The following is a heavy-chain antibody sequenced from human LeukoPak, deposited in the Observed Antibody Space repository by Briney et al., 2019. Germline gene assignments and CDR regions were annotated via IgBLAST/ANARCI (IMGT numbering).Heavy chain of an antibody. Sequence: GGSLRLSCAASGFTFGDYYMSWIRQAPGKGLEWVSYISSSGSTIYYADSVKGRFTISRDNAKNSLYLQMNSLRAEDTAVYYCASLLYYDILTGYLDYWGQGTLVTVSS. D-gene: IGHD3-9*01. CDR1: GFTFGDYY. CDR3: ASLLYYDILTGYLDY. CDR2: ISSSGSTI. V-gene: IGHV3-11*04. J-gene: IGHJ4*02.